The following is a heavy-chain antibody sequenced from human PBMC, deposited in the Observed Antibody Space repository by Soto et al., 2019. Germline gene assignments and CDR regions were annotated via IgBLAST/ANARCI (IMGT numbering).Heavy chain of an antibody. CDR1: GGSISSYY. J-gene: IGHJ6*03. D-gene: IGHD6-13*01. CDR3: ARGYSSSRHYYYYYMDV. CDR2: IYYSGST. Sequence: SETLSIPCTVSGGSISSYYWSWVRQPPGKGLERIGYIYYSGSTNYNPSLKSRVTISVDTSKNQISLKLSSVTAADTAVYYCARGYSSSRHYYYYYMDVWGKGTTVTVSS. V-gene: IGHV4-59*01.